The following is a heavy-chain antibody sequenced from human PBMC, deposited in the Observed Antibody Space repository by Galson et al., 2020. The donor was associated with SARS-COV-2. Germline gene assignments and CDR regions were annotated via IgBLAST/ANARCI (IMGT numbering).Heavy chain of an antibody. CDR2: IYPGDSDT. CDR1: GYSFTSYW. CDR3: ARELYSSRYYYYGMDV. J-gene: IGHJ6*02. Sequence: GESLKISCKGSGYSFTSYWIGWVRQMPGKGLEWMGIIYPGDSDTRYSPSFQGQVTISADKSISTAYLQWSSLKASDTAMYYCARELYSSRYYYYGMDVWGQGTTVTVSS. D-gene: IGHD6-13*01. V-gene: IGHV5-51*01.